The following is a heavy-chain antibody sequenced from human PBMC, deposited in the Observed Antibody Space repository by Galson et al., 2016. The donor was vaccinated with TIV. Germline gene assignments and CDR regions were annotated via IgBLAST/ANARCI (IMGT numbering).Heavy chain of an antibody. J-gene: IGHJ6*03. CDR3: ARGISSYYFYNYMDV. V-gene: IGHV4-61*10. CDR1: HGSVTHSRDS. CDR2: VDSSWST. Sequence: SETLSLTCTVSHGSVTHSRDSWNWIRLPAGRGLEWIGHVDSSWSTKYNPSLKNRVTMSLDTSENQLSLSLRSVTAADTAVYYCARGISSYYFYNYMDVWGKGTTVTVSS.